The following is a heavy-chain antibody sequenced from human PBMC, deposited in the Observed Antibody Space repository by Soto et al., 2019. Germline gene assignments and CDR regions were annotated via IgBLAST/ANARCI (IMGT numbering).Heavy chain of an antibody. CDR1: GYTFTSYD. Sequence: QVQLVQSGAEVKKPGASVKVSCKASGYTFTSYDINWVRQATGQGLEWMGWMNPNSGNTGYAQKFQGRVTMTRNTSISAAYLELRSLRSEDTAVYYCSRGINYVASGDDCLDIWCPATIVTVPS. J-gene: IGHJ3*02. CDR2: MNPNSGNT. V-gene: IGHV1-8*01. D-gene: IGHD3-10*01. CDR3: SRGINYVASGDDCLDI.